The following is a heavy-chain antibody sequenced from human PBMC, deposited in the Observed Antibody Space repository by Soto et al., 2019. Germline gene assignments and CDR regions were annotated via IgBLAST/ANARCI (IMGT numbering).Heavy chain of an antibody. CDR1: GFTFSVYS. D-gene: IGHD2-8*01. Sequence: EVQLVESGGGWVQPGGSLRLSCAASGFTFSVYSMNWVRQAPGKGLDWVSYITGSSDRILFADSVKGRFTVSRDNAKNSLYLQMNSLRDEDTGVYYCTTNNGHLNHWGQGTLVSVSS. V-gene: IGHV3-48*02. CDR3: TTNNGHLNH. CDR2: ITGSSDRI. J-gene: IGHJ4*02.